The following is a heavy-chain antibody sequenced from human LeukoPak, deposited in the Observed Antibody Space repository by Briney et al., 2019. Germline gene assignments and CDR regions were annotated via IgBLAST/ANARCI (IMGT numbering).Heavy chain of an antibody. Sequence: GRSLRLSCAASGFTFSSYAMHWVRQAPGKGLEWVAVISYDGSNKYYADSVKGRFTISRDKSKNTLYLQMNSLRAEDTAVYYCARDKLYYFDYWGQGTLVTVSS. J-gene: IGHJ4*02. CDR1: GFTFSSYA. CDR3: ARDKLYYFDY. V-gene: IGHV3-30*04. D-gene: IGHD2/OR15-2a*01. CDR2: ISYDGSNK.